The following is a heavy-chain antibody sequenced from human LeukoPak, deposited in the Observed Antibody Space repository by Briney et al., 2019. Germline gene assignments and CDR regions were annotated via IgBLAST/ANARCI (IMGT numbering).Heavy chain of an antibody. CDR1: GGSFSGYY. D-gene: IGHD3-22*01. J-gene: IGHJ6*02. Sequence: PSETLPLTCAVYGGSFSGYYWSWIRQPPGKGLEWIGEINHSGSTNYNPSLKSRVTISVDTSKNQFSLKLSSVTAADTAVYYCARRYDSSVVGKDVWGQGTTVTVSS. CDR2: INHSGST. V-gene: IGHV4-34*01. CDR3: ARRYDSSVVGKDV.